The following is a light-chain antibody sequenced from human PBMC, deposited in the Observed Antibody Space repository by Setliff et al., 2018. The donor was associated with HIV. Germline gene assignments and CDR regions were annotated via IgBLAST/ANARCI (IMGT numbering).Light chain of an antibody. Sequence: DIQMTQSPSSLSASIGDRVTITCQASRSISIYLNWYQQKPGKAPRLLISTASSLESGVPSRFSGSGSGTDFTLTISSLQPEDFASYYCQQSYSAGSFGQGTRLEIK. J-gene: IGKJ5*01. CDR3: QQSYSAGS. CDR1: RSISIY. CDR2: TAS. V-gene: IGKV1-39*01.